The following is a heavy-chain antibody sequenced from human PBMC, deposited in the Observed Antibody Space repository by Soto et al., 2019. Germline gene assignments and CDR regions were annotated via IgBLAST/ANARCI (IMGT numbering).Heavy chain of an antibody. D-gene: IGHD4-17*01. V-gene: IGHV4-39*01. CDR3: ARHRSMMTAVSPFDY. CDR2: FFYSGNT. CDR1: GDSIQSSDYY. J-gene: IGHJ4*02. Sequence: QLQLQESGPGLVKPSETLSLTCTISGDSIQSSDYYWGWIRQPPGKGLEWIGSFFYSGNTYYNPSLKSRVPISADTSANQFSLKLHSLTAADTAGFYCARHRSMMTAVSPFDYWGQGTLVTVSS.